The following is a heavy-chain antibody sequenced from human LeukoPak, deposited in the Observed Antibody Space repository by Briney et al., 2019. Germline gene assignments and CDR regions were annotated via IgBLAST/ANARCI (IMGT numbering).Heavy chain of an antibody. D-gene: IGHD3-10*01. V-gene: IGHV3-49*04. CDR2: ITSEAYHGTK. Sequence: GGSLRLSCTGSGFNFGDFAVNWVRQAPGKGREWVSFITSEAYHGTKEYAASVRGRFIIPRDDIRSVAYLQMKSLQAGDTALYYCGRARFGQVGLWYFDFWGQGTLVTVSS. CDR3: GRARFGQVGLWYFDF. J-gene: IGHJ4*02. CDR1: GFNFGDFA.